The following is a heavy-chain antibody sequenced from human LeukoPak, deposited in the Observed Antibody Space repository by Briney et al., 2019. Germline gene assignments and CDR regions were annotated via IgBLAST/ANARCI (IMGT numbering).Heavy chain of an antibody. CDR3: AKDKAAAMYGLFDP. CDR2: IGHST. CDR1: GFTFDDYA. V-gene: IGHV3-23*01. J-gene: IGHJ5*02. D-gene: IGHD2-8*01. Sequence: GGSLRLSCAVSGFTFDDYAMHWVRQVPGKGLEWVSGIGHSTYYADSVKGRFTISRDNSKNTLYLQMTSLRAEDTAIYYCAKDKAAAMYGLFDPWGQGTLVTVSS.